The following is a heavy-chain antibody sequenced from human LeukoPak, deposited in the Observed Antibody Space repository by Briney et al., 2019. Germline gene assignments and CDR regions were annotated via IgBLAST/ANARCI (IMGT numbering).Heavy chain of an antibody. CDR2: INHSGST. J-gene: IGHJ5*02. V-gene: IGHV4-34*01. Sequence: SETLSLTCAVYGGSFSGYYWSWIRQPPGKGLEWIGEINHSGSTNYNPSLKSRVTISVDTSKNQFSLKLSSATAADTAVYYCARGRGTRKIYNWFDPWGQGTLVTVSS. CDR1: GGSFSGYY. CDR3: ARGRGTRKIYNWFDP. D-gene: IGHD2-2*01.